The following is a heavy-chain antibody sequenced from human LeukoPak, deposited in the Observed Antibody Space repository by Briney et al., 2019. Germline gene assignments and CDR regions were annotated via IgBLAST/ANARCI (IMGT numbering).Heavy chain of an antibody. D-gene: IGHD6-19*01. CDR1: GYTFTSYD. V-gene: IGHV1-8*01. CDR3: ARERRIAVAGTGAFDI. J-gene: IGHJ3*02. Sequence: ASVKVSCKASGYTFTSYDINWVRQATGQGLEWMGWMNPNSGNTGYAQKFQGRVTMTSNTSISTAYMELSSLRSEDTAVYYCARERRIAVAGTGAFDIWGQGTMVTVSS. CDR2: MNPNSGNT.